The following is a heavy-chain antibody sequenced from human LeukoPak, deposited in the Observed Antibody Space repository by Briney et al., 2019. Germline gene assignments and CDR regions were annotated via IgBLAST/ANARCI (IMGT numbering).Heavy chain of an antibody. CDR2: IYSGGST. Sequence: GGSLRLSCAASGSTVTTNYMSWVRQAPGKGLEWVXVIYSGGSTYYADSVKGRFTISRHNSKNTLYLQMDSLRDEDTAVYYCARGDFWSGYYTGLYWGQGTLVTVSS. D-gene: IGHD3-3*01. V-gene: IGHV3-53*04. CDR3: ARGDFWSGYYTGLY. CDR1: GSTVTTNY. J-gene: IGHJ4*02.